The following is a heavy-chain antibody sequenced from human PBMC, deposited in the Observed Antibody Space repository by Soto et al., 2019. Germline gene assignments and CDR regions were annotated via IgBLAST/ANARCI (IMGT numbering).Heavy chain of an antibody. CDR2: IKQDGSEK. Sequence: GGSLRLSCAASGFTFSSYWMSWVRQAPGKGLEWVANIKQDGSEKYYVDSVKGRFTISRDNAKNSLYLQMNSLRAEDTAVYYCARDTRYYDSSGYIDDWGQGTLVTVSS. D-gene: IGHD3-22*01. J-gene: IGHJ4*02. V-gene: IGHV3-7*04. CDR1: GFTFSSYW. CDR3: ARDTRYYDSSGYIDD.